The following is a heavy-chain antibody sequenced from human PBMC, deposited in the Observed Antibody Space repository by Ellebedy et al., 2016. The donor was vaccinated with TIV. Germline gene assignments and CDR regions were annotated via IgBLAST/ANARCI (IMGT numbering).Heavy chain of an antibody. V-gene: IGHV3-23*01. CDR1: GFTFSSYT. CDR3: AKDQWELQAFDI. Sequence: GESLKISCAASGFTFSSYTMSWVRQAPGKGLEWVSAISGSGGSTYYADSVKGRFTISRDNSKNTLYLQMNSLRAEDTAVYYCAKDQWELQAFDIWGQGTMVTVSS. D-gene: IGHD1-26*01. J-gene: IGHJ3*02. CDR2: ISGSGGST.